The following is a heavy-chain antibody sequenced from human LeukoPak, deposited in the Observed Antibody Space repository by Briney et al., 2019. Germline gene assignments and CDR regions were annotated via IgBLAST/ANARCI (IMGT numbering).Heavy chain of an antibody. D-gene: IGHD6-13*01. Sequence: ASVKVSCKASGYTFTGYYMHWVRQAPGQGLEGMGWINPNSGGTNYAQKFQGRVTMTRDTSISAAYMELSRLRSDDTAVYYCAREFSSPSGDYMDVWGKGTTVTVSS. J-gene: IGHJ6*03. V-gene: IGHV1-2*02. CDR1: GYTFTGYY. CDR3: AREFSSPSGDYMDV. CDR2: INPNSGGT.